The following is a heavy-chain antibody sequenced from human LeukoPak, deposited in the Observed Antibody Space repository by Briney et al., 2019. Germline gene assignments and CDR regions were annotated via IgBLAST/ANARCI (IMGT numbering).Heavy chain of an antibody. CDR3: AIRDPYYYDSSGYFLDAFDI. CDR1: GYTFTSYG. Sequence: ASVKVSCKASGYTFTSYGISWVRQAPGQGLEWMGWISAYNGNTNYAQKLQGRVTVTADKSTSTAYIELSSLRSEDTAVYYCAIRDPYYYDSSGYFLDAFDIWGQGTMVTVSS. J-gene: IGHJ3*02. CDR2: ISAYNGNT. V-gene: IGHV1-18*01. D-gene: IGHD3-22*01.